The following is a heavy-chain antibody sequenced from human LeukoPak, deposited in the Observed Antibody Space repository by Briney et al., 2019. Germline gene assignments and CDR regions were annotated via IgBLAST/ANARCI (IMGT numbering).Heavy chain of an antibody. D-gene: IGHD6-13*01. CDR2: IKQDGSEK. CDR3: ARDAAAAGSEASDY. V-gene: IGHV3-7*01. Sequence: GGSLRLPCAASGFTFSSYWMSWVRQAPGKGLEWVAHIKQDGSEKYYVDSVKGRFTISRDNAKNSMYLQMNSLRAEDTAVYYCARDAAAAGSEASDYWGQGTLVTVSS. J-gene: IGHJ4*02. CDR1: GFTFSSYW.